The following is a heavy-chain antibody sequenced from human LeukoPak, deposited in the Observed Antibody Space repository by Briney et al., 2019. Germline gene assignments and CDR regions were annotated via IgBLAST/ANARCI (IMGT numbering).Heavy chain of an antibody. CDR3: AKGAGGFSYYNWFDP. D-gene: IGHD5-18*01. CDR1: GFIFSAYE. J-gene: IGHJ5*02. Sequence: GSLRLSCTASGFIFSAYEMIWVRQPPGKGLEWIGSIYYSGTTHYNPSLESRVTISVDTSKNQFSLKLASVTAADTAIYYCAKGAGGFSYYNWFDPWGQGTLVTVSS. CDR2: IYYSGTT. V-gene: IGHV4-38-2*02.